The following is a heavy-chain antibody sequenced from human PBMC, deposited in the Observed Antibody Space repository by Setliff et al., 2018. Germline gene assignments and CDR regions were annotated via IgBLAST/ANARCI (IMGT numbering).Heavy chain of an antibody. V-gene: IGHV4-39*07. J-gene: IGHJ4*02. CDR3: ARDMGQPYYFES. CDR1: GGSISSSSHY. D-gene: IGHD1-1*01. CDR2: IYYTGST. Sequence: SETLSLTCIVSGGSISSSSHYWGWIRQPPGKGLEWIGSIYYTGSTYYNPSLKSRVTMSVDTSKRQFSLKLGSATAADTAVYYCARDMGQPYYFESWGLGTLVTVSS.